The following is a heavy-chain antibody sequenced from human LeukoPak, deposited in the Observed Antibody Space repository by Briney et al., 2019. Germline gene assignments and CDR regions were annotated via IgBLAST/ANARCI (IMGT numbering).Heavy chain of an antibody. CDR2: IIPILGIA. CDR3: AREKGIVVVPAAINWFDP. CDR1: GGTSSSYA. D-gene: IGHD2-2*02. V-gene: IGHV1-69*04. Sequence: ASVKVSCKASGGTSSSYAISWVRQAPGQGLEWMGRIIPILGIANYAQKFQGRVTITADKSTSTAYMELSSLRSEDTAVYYCAREKGIVVVPAAINWFDPWGQGTLVTVSS. J-gene: IGHJ5*02.